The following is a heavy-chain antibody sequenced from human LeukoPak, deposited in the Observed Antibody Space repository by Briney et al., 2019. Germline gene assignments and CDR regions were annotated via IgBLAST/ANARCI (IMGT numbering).Heavy chain of an antibody. CDR3: ARGSSGWYYDY. V-gene: IGHV3-74*01. J-gene: IGHJ4*02. CDR2: IRFDGAIT. Sequence: GGSLRLSCAASGFSFSSYWMYWVRQAPGKGLVWVARIRFDGAITRYADSVKGRFIISRDNVKNTVDLQMNSLRAEDTAVYYCARGSSGWYYDYWGQGTLVTVSS. CDR1: GFSFSSYW. D-gene: IGHD6-19*01.